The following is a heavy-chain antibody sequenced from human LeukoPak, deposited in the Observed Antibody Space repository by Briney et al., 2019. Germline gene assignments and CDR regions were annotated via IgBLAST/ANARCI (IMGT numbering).Heavy chain of an antibody. J-gene: IGHJ5*02. V-gene: IGHV4-39*01. Sequence: SETLSLTCTVSGDSISSNNYYWGWIRQPPGKGLEWIGSIYYSGSTYYNPSLKGRVTISIDTSKNQFSLKLSSVTAADTTVYYCARHAFPDYYDSSGYPNWFDPWGQGTLVTVSS. CDR2: IYYSGST. CDR3: ARHAFPDYYDSSGYPNWFDP. D-gene: IGHD3-22*01. CDR1: GDSISSNNYY.